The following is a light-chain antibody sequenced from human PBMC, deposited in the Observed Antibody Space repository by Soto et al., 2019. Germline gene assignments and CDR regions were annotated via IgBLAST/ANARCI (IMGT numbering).Light chain of an antibody. CDR1: QSISSY. J-gene: IGKJ1*01. CDR2: DAS. Sequence: DIHMTQSPSSISSSVGERVTITSRASQSISSYLNWYQQKPGKAPKLLIYDASTLESGVPSRFSGSGSGTDFTLTISSLQSEDFAVYYCQQYNNWPWTFGQGTKVDIK. CDR3: QQYNNWPWT. V-gene: IGKV1-39*01.